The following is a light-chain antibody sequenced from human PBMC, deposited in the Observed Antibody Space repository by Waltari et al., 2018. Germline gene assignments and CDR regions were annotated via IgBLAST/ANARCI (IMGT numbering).Light chain of an antibody. J-gene: IGLJ1*01. CDR2: AHS. CDR1: SSDCGYYNL. Sequence: QSALTQPASVSGSPGQSITISCTGTSSDCGYYNLVSWYHQHPGKAPNLMIYAHSHRPSGVSNRFSGSKSGNTASLTISGLQPEDETDYYCCSYAGHSTYVFGTGTKVTVL. V-gene: IGLV2-23*01. CDR3: CSYAGHSTYV.